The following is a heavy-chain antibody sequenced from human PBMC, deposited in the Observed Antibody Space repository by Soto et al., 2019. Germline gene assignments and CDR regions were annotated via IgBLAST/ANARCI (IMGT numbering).Heavy chain of an antibody. J-gene: IGHJ4*02. V-gene: IGHV3-30*18. Sequence: QVQLVESGGGVVQPGRSLRLSCAASGFTFSRYGMHWVRQAPGKGLEWVAIKSYDGSIEYYADSVKGRLTVSRDNSKNTLYPQMNSLRAEAKAIYYCAKESSSCPYYVDYWGQGTLVTVSS. CDR3: AKESSSCPYYVDY. D-gene: IGHD6-13*01. CDR1: GFTFSRYG. CDR2: KSYDGSIE.